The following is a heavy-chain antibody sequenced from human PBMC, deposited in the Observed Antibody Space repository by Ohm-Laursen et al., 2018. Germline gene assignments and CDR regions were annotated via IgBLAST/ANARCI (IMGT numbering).Heavy chain of an antibody. D-gene: IGHD5-24*01. Sequence: LRLSCTASGFTVSSNSLTWVRQPPGKGLEWIGEINHSGSTNYNPSLKSRVTISIDTSKNQFSLKLSSVTAADTAVYYCARGGGYNYNYVVDYWGQGTLVTVSS. V-gene: IGHV4-34*01. J-gene: IGHJ4*02. CDR3: ARGGGYNYNYVVDY. CDR2: INHSGST. CDR1: GFTVSSNS.